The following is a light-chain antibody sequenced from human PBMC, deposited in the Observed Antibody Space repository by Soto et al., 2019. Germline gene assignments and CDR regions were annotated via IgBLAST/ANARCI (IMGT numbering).Light chain of an antibody. J-gene: IGKJ1*01. CDR1: RTISSW. V-gene: IGKV1-5*03. Sequence: DIQMTQSPSTLSGSVRDRVTLXXRASRTISSWLAWYQQKPGKAPKXVRYKASTLKSWGPSMFSGSGSGTEFTLTISSLQPDDFATYSCQHYNSYSEAFGQGTKVDIK. CDR2: KAS. CDR3: QHYNSYSEA.